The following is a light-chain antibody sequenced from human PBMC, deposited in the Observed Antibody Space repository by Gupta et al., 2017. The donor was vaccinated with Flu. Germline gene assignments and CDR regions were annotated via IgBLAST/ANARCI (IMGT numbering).Light chain of an antibody. Sequence: EIVMTQSPATLSVSPGGRATLSCRASQTVSKNLAWYQQKPGQAPRLLISGASTRATGIPARFSGSGSGTDFTLTISSLQSEDFAIYYCQQYNDWHGTFGQGTKVEIK. J-gene: IGKJ1*01. CDR3: QQYNDWHGT. V-gene: IGKV3-15*01. CDR1: QTVSKN. CDR2: GAS.